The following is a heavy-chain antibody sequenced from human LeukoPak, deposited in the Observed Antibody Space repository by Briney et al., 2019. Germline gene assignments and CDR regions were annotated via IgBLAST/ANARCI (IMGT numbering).Heavy chain of an antibody. V-gene: IGHV3-48*01. Sequence: GGSLRLSCAASGFTFSTYSMNWVRQAPGKGLEWVSYISASSGTIYYADSVKGRFTISRDNARNSLYLQMNSLRAEDSAVYYCARRSEFGVLYYMDVWGKGTTVTVSS. J-gene: IGHJ6*03. CDR2: ISASSGTI. CDR3: ARRSEFGVLYYMDV. D-gene: IGHD3-16*01. CDR1: GFTFSTYS.